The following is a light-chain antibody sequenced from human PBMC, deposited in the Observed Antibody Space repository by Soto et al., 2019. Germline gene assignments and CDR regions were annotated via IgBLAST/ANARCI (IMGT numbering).Light chain of an antibody. Sequence: QSVLTQPASVSGSPGQSITISCTGTSSDVGGYNYVSWYQQHPGKAPKLMIYEVSNRPSGVSTRFSGSKSGNTASLTISGLQAEDEPDYYCSSYTSSSPYVFGTGTKVTV. J-gene: IGLJ1*01. CDR3: SSYTSSSPYV. CDR2: EVS. CDR1: SSDVGGYNY. V-gene: IGLV2-14*01.